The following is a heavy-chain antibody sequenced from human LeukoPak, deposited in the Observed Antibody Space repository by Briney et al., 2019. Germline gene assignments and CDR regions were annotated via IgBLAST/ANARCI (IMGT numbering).Heavy chain of an antibody. Sequence: SETLSLTCAVYGGSFSGYYWSWIRQPPGKGLEWIGKINHSGSTNYNPSLKSRVTISVDTSKNQFSLKLSSVTAADTAVYYCARGPKYYDILTGYAYNWFDPWGQGTLVTVSS. CDR3: ARGPKYYDILTGYAYNWFDP. D-gene: IGHD3-9*01. CDR2: INHSGST. CDR1: GGSFSGYY. V-gene: IGHV4-34*01. J-gene: IGHJ5*02.